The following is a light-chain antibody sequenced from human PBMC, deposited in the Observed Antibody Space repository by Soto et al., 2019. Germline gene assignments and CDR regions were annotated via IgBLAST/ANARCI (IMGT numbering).Light chain of an antibody. CDR3: QQDGSSPPYT. Sequence: EIVLTQSPGTLSLSPGERATLSCRASQSVSSSYLAWYQQKPGQAPRLLIYGASSRATGTPHRFSGSGSGTDFTLTISRLEPEDFAVYYCQQDGSSPPYTFGPGTNVDIK. CDR2: GAS. J-gene: IGKJ3*01. V-gene: IGKV3-20*01. CDR1: QSVSSSY.